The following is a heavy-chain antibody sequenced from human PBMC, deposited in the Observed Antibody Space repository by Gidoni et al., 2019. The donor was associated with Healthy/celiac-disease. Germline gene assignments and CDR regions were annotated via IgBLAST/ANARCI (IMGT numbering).Heavy chain of an antibody. V-gene: IGHV1-24*01. CDR1: GYTLTELS. D-gene: IGHD3-22*01. CDR2: FDPEDGET. J-gene: IGHJ5*02. Sequence: QVQLVQSGAEVKKPGASVKVSCKVSGYTLTELSMHWVRQAPGKGLEWMGGFDPEDGETIYAQKFQGRVTMTEDTSTDTAYMELSSLRSEDTAVYYCATDYYDSSGYWGWFDPWGQGTLVTVSS. CDR3: ATDYYDSSGYWGWFDP.